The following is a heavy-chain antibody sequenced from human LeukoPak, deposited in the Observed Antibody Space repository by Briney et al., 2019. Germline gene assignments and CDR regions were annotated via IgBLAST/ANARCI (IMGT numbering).Heavy chain of an antibody. Sequence: SETLSLTCTVSGGSFSSHYWSWIRQAPGKGLEWIAYIYYSGSTNTNYNPSLRSRVTISVDTPKNQFSLKLRSVTAADTAVYYCARTGGGVVIPDYWGQGTLVTVSS. CDR3: ARTGGGVVIPDY. V-gene: IGHV4-59*11. J-gene: IGHJ4*02. D-gene: IGHD3-3*01. CDR1: GGSFSSHY. CDR2: IYYSGST.